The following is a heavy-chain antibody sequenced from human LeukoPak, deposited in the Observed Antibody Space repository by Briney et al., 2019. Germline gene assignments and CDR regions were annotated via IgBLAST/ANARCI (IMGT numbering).Heavy chain of an antibody. CDR1: GFTFSSYW. J-gene: IGHJ5*02. CDR2: IKQDGSEK. D-gene: IGHD2-21*02. V-gene: IGHV3-7*03. CDR3: ARGPLSQKNNWFDP. Sequence: GGSLRLSCAASGFTFSSYWMSWVRQAPGKGLEWVANIKQDGSEKYYVDSVKGRFTISRDNAKNSLYLQMNSLRAEDTAVYYCARGPLSQKNNWFDPWGQGTLVTVSS.